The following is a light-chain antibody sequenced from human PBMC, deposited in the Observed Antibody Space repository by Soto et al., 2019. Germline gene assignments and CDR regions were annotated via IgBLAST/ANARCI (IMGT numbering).Light chain of an antibody. Sequence: EIVLTQSPATLSLSPGERATLSCRASQSVSNYLAWYQQRPGQAPRLLIYGVSSRPTGIPDRFSGSGSGTDFTLTISRLEPEDFAVYYCEQYGSSPRTFGQGTKVDIK. CDR2: GVS. CDR1: QSVSNY. CDR3: EQYGSSPRT. V-gene: IGKV3-20*01. J-gene: IGKJ1*01.